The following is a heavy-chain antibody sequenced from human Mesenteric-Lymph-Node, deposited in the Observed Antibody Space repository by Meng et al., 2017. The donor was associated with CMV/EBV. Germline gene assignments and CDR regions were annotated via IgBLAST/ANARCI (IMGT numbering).Heavy chain of an antibody. J-gene: IGHJ4*02. D-gene: IGHD3-22*01. V-gene: IGHV4-4*07. Sequence: SLNNSSWTWIRQPPGKGLEWIGHIYTPGGTNYNPFLQSRISMSLDTSKNQFSLKLSSMTAADTAVYYCATRSYYYDSSGGLGYYFDYWGQGILVTVSS. CDR3: ATRSYYYDSSGGLGYYFDY. CDR1: SLNNSS. CDR2: IYTPGGT.